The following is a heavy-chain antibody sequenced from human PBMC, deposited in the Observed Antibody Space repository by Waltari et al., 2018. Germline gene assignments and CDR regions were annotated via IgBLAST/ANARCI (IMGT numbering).Heavy chain of an antibody. D-gene: IGHD6-19*01. Sequence: QVQLVQSGAEVKKPGASVKVSCKASGYTFTSYGISWVRRAPGQGLEWMGWISAYNGNTNYAQKLQGRVTMTTDTSTSTAYMERRSLRSDDTAVYYCARLRPRPGEWLGHVDYWGQGTLVTVSS. V-gene: IGHV1-18*01. J-gene: IGHJ4*02. CDR1: GYTFTSYG. CDR3: ARLRPRPGEWLGHVDY. CDR2: ISAYNGNT.